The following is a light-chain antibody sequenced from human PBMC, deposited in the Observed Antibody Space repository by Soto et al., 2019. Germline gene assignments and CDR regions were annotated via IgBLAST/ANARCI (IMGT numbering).Light chain of an antibody. CDR1: TVKVGGLNY. Sequence: QSALTQPASVSGSPGQSITISCTGPTVKVGGLNYVSWYQQHPGKAPKLMIYDVSNRPSGVSNRFSGSKSGNTASLTISGLQAEDEADYYCSSYTSSSTLLYVFGTGTKLTVL. J-gene: IGLJ1*01. CDR2: DVS. V-gene: IGLV2-14*01. CDR3: SSYTSSSTLLYV.